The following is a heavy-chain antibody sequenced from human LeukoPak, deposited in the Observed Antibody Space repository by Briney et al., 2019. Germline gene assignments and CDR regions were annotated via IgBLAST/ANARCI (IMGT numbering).Heavy chain of an antibody. V-gene: IGHV3-23*01. CDR3: AKSARDGYSHAY. CDR2: ISGSGGNT. CDR1: GFXFSSYA. J-gene: IGHJ4*02. Sequence: GGSLRLSCAASGFXFSSYAMSWVRQAPGKGLEWVSAISGSGGNTYYADSVKGRFTISRDNSKNTLYLQMDSLRAEDTAAYYCAKSARDGYSHAYWGQGTLVTVLS. D-gene: IGHD5-18*01.